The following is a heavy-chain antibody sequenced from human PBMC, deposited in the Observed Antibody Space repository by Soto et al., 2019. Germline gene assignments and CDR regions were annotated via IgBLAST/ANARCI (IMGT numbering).Heavy chain of an antibody. V-gene: IGHV1-69*13. CDR2: IIPIFGTA. J-gene: IGHJ5*02. D-gene: IGHD2-2*01. Sequence: ASVKVSCKASGGTFSSYAISWVRQAPGQGLEWMGGIIPIFGTANYAQKFQGRVTITADESTSTAYMELSSLRSEDTAVYYCARDLLLYCSSTSCFNWFDPWGQGTLVTVSS. CDR1: GGTFSSYA. CDR3: ARDLLLYCSSTSCFNWFDP.